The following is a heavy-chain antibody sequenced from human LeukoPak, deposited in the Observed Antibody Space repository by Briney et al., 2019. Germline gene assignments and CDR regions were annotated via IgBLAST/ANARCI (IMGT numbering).Heavy chain of an antibody. CDR1: GFTFSTDW. CDR2: IKEDASGQ. D-gene: IGHD4-17*01. Sequence: GGSLRLSCAASGFTFSTDWMSGVRQAPGKGLEWVANIKEDASGQYYLDSVKGRFTISRDNARNSLYLQMNSLRAEDTAVYYCARADHGDYGGGYMDVWGKGTTVTVSS. V-gene: IGHV3-7*01. J-gene: IGHJ6*03. CDR3: ARADHGDYGGGYMDV.